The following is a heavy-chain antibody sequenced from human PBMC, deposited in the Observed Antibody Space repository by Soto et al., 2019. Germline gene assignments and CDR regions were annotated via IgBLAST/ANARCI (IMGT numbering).Heavy chain of an antibody. Sequence: PSETLSLTCAVSGGSISSTNWWSWVRQPPGKGLEWIAEIYHSGSPNYNPSLKSRATISVDKSKNQFSLKLSSVTAADTAVYYCARDAQSWFDPWGQGILVTVPQ. V-gene: IGHV4-4*02. CDR3: ARDAQSWFDP. J-gene: IGHJ5*02. CDR1: GGSISSTNW. CDR2: IYHSGSP.